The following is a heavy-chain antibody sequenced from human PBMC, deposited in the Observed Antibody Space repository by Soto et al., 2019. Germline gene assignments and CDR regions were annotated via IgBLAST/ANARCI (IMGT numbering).Heavy chain of an antibody. CDR2: IYDSGST. Sequence: LSLSCTVSGGSISFYYWSWIRQPPGKGLEWIGYIYDSGSTTYNPSLKIRVTISVDTSKKQFSLKLNSVTAADTAVYYCARSQWLAARAFMYXWGQATKVTVS. V-gene: IGHV4-59*01. D-gene: IGHD6-19*01. CDR1: GGSISFYY. J-gene: IGHJ6*02. CDR3: ARSQWLAARAFMYX.